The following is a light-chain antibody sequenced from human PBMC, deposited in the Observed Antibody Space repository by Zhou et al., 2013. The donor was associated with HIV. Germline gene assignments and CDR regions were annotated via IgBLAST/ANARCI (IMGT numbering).Light chain of an antibody. CDR1: QGIGYS. Sequence: DIQMTQSPSSLSASVGDRVTITCRASQGIGYSLAWYQQKPGKVPKLLIYTASILQSGVPSRFSGMGSGTDFTLTISSLQPEDVATYYCQKSDSAPRTFGPGTKVEIK. J-gene: IGKJ1*01. V-gene: IGKV1-27*01. CDR3: QKSDSAPRT. CDR2: TAS.